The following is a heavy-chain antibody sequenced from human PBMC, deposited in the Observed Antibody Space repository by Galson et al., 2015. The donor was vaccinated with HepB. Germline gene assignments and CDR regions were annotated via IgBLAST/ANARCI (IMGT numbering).Heavy chain of an antibody. Sequence: SLRLSCAASGFTFSSYWLIWVRQAPGQGRDWVANIKQDGSEKYYVDSVKVRFTISRDNAKNSLYPQMNSMIAEDTAVYYCARGYWGDYWGQGTLVTVSS. J-gene: IGHJ4*02. CDR1: GFTFSSYW. CDR2: IKQDGSEK. CDR3: ARGYWGDY. V-gene: IGHV3-7*04. D-gene: IGHD2-8*02.